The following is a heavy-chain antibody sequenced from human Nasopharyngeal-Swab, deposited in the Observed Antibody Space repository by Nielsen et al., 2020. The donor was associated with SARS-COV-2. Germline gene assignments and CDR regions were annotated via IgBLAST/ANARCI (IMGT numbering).Heavy chain of an antibody. V-gene: IGHV3-11*04. Sequence: GESLKISCAASGFTFSDYYMSRIRQAPGKGLEWVSYISSSGSTIYYADSVKGRFTISRDNAKNSLYLQMNSLRAEDTAVYYCVREGPTGTTIWGQGTLVTVSS. CDR1: GFTFSDYY. CDR3: VREGPTGTTI. J-gene: IGHJ4*02. D-gene: IGHD1-1*01. CDR2: ISSSGSTI.